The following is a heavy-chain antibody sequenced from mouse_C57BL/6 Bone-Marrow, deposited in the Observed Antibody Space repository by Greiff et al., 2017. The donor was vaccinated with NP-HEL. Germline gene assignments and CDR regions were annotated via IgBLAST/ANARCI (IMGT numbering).Heavy chain of an antibody. CDR3: ARRDDYRGFDY. V-gene: IGHV1-64*01. D-gene: IGHD2-4*01. CDR2: IHPNSGSN. Sequence: QVQLQQPGAELVKPGASVKLSCKASGYTFTSYWMHWVKQRPGQGLVWIGMIHPNSGSNNYNEKFQSKATLTVDKSSSTAYMQLSRLTSEDAAVYYCARRDDYRGFDYWGQGTTLTVSS. J-gene: IGHJ2*01. CDR1: GYTFTSYW.